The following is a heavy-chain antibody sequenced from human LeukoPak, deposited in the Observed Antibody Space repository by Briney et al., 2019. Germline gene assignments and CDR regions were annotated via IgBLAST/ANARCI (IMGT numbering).Heavy chain of an antibody. CDR1: GFNFSTHA. CDR2: ISYDGRNK. J-gene: IGHJ3*01. D-gene: IGHD3-10*01. V-gene: IGHV3-30*04. Sequence: GGSLRLSCVASGFNFSTHAMHWVRQAPGKGLEWVAVISYDGRNKYYADPVKGRFTISRDNSKNTLYLQMNSLRAEDTAVYYCAREALWFGDLGAFDVWGQGTMVTVSS. CDR3: AREALWFGDLGAFDV.